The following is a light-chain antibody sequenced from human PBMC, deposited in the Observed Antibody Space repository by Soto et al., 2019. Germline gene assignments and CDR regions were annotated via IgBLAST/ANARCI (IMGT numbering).Light chain of an antibody. CDR3: SSYTSATTYV. V-gene: IGLV2-14*01. CDR2: DVN. Sequence: QCVLTQPASVSGSPGQSITISCTGTSSDVGAYNYDSWYQQHPGKVPKLIIYDVNNRPSGVSNRFSGSKSGNTASLTISGLQTEDEADYYCSSYTSATTYVFGTGTQLTVL. J-gene: IGLJ1*01. CDR1: SSDVGAYNY.